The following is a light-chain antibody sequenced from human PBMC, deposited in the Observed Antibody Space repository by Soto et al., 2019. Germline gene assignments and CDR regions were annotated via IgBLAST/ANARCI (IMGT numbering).Light chain of an antibody. CDR2: AAS. V-gene: IGKV1-39*01. Sequence: DVQLTQSPSSLSVFVGDSVTVTCRARQNIITYLHWYHQKPGEAPTLMINAASTLQSGVPSRFSGSGSGTDLTLTINSLQPEDVGTYYCQQSYSNTTFGQGTKVEIK. J-gene: IGKJ1*01. CDR3: QQSYSNTT. CDR1: QNIITY.